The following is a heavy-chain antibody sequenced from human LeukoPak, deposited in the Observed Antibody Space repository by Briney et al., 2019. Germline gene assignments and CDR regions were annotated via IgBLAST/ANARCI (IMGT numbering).Heavy chain of an antibody. CDR3: ARGASGPGVATIVY. Sequence: GGSLRLSCAASGFTFSSYSMNWVRQAPGKGLEWVSSISSSSSYIYYADSVKGRFTISRDNAKNSLYLQMNSLRAEDTAVHYCARGASGPGVATIVYWGQGTLVTVSS. D-gene: IGHD5-12*01. CDR1: GFTFSSYS. J-gene: IGHJ4*02. V-gene: IGHV3-21*01. CDR2: ISSSSSYI.